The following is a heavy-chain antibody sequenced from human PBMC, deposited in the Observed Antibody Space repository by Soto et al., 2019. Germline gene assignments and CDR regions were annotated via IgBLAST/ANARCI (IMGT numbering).Heavy chain of an antibody. CDR1: GGTFSSYT. CDR2: ITPTLNIA. J-gene: IGHJ4*02. CDR3: ARGYYSGSNPSSFDY. D-gene: IGHD1-26*01. Sequence: QLQLVQSGAEVRERGSSVKVSCKASGGTFSSYTVIWVRQAPGQGLEWMGGITPTLNIAKYAEKFQGRVTITADESTSTVNMHLSSLRSEDTAVYFCARGYYSGSNPSSFDYWGQGTLVAVSS. V-gene: IGHV1-69*01.